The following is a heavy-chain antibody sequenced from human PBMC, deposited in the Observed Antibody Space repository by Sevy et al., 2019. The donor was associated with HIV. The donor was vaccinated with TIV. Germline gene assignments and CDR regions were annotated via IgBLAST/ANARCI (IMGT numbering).Heavy chain of an antibody. CDR1: GYTFVSYD. Sequence: ASVKVSCKASGYTFVSYDFNWVWQATGQGPEWMGWMNPKTGNTGFAQKFQGRVTLTRDTSITTAYMDLSNLRSEDTAVYYCARSFWSGNGASCKYYGLDVWGQGTTVTVSS. D-gene: IGHD3-3*01. J-gene: IGHJ6*02. V-gene: IGHV1-8*01. CDR3: ARSFWSGNGASCKYYGLDV. CDR2: MNPKTGNT.